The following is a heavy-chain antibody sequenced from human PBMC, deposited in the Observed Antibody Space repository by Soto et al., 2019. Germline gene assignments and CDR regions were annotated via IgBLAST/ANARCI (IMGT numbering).Heavy chain of an antibody. Sequence: DVQMVESGGGLVQPGGSLRLSCVASSGFTFSSHWMHWVRQAPGKGLVWVSRISRDGTSTNYADSVKGRFTISSDNAKNTLYLQMNSLRAEDTAIYYCARGPSGSGFYVGDYWGQGTQVTVSS. CDR2: ISRDGTST. J-gene: IGHJ4*02. CDR1: SGFTFSSHW. D-gene: IGHD6-19*01. V-gene: IGHV3-74*01. CDR3: ARGPSGSGFYVGDY.